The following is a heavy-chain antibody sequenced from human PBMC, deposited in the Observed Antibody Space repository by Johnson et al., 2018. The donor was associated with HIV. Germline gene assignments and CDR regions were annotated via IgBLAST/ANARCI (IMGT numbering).Heavy chain of an antibody. CDR2: ISYDGSKK. D-gene: IGHD3-22*01. CDR1: GLTFSSYG. V-gene: IGHV3-30*18. Sequence: QVQLVESGGGLVQPGGSLRLSCAASGLTFSSYGMHWVRQAPGKGLEWVAVISYDGSKKYYAGSVKGRFTISRDNSKTTLYLQMNSLRAEETAVYYCAKAREYDSTGHDAFDIWGQGTMVTVSS. CDR3: AKAREYDSTGHDAFDI. J-gene: IGHJ3*02.